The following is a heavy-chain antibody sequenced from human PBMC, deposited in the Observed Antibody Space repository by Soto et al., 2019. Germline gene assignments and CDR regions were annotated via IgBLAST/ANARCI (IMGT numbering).Heavy chain of an antibody. Sequence: GGSLRLSCAASGFTFGTSWMHWVRQSPGKGLVWVSRIKGDGSITNYADSVKGRFTVSRDNAKNTLFLQMNSLTAEDTGVYYCARDGGTTVDPWDACDIWGQGTMVTVSS. D-gene: IGHD4-17*01. CDR2: IKGDGSIT. CDR3: ARDGGTTVDPWDACDI. CDR1: GFTFGTSW. V-gene: IGHV3-74*01. J-gene: IGHJ3*02.